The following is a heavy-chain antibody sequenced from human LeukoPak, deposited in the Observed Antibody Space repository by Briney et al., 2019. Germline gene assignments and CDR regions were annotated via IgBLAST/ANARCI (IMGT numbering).Heavy chain of an antibody. V-gene: IGHV4-61*02. CDR1: GGSISSGSYY. Sequence: PSETLSLTCTVSGGSISSGSYYWSWIRQPAGKGLEWIGRIYTSGSTNYNPSLKSRVTISVDTSKNQFSLKLSSVTAADTAVYYCASGPPWDYYYYMDVWGKGTTVTVSS. CDR3: ASGPPWDYYYYMDV. J-gene: IGHJ6*03. CDR2: IYTSGST. D-gene: IGHD1-1*01.